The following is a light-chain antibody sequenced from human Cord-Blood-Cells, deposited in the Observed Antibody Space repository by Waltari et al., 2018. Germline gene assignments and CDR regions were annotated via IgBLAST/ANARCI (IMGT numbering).Light chain of an antibody. V-gene: IGLV2-23*02. CDR2: EVS. J-gene: IGLJ2*01. CDR3: CSYAGSSTFVV. CDR1: SSDVGSYNL. Sequence: QSALTQPASVSGSPGQSITISCTGTSSDVGSYNLVSWYQPHPGKAPKPMIYEVSKRPSGVSNRFSGPKSGNTASLTISGLQAEDEADYYCCSYAGSSTFVVFGGGTKLTVL.